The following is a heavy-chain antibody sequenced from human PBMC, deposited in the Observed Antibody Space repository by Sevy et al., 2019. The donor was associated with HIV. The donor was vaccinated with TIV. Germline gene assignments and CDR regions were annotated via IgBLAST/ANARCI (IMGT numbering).Heavy chain of an antibody. CDR3: GSAVRAVGYDYVWGSYRQSHFDY. D-gene: IGHD3-16*02. V-gene: IGHV1-69*13. J-gene: IGHJ4*02. CDR2: IIPIFGTA. Sequence: ASVKVSCKASGGTFSSYAISWVRQAPGQGLEWMGGIIPIFGTANYAQKFQGRVRITADESTGTAYMELSSLRFEDTAVYYCGSAVRAVGYDYVWGSYRQSHFDYWGQGTLVTVSS. CDR1: GGTFSSYA.